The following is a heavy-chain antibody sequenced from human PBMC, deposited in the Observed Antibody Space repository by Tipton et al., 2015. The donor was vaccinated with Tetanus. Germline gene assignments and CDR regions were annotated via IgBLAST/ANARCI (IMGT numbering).Heavy chain of an antibody. J-gene: IGHJ5*02. CDR1: GGSLRSSDYY. D-gene: IGHD6-25*01. V-gene: IGHV4-39*01. CDR2: VSYSGRT. CDR3: ARQADNWFDP. Sequence: TLSLTCIVSGGSLRSSDYYGAWVRQSPLKGLEWIGSVSYSGRTYYNPSLKSRVTMSVDTSKKDFSVRLTSVTAADTAVYYCARQADNWFDPWGQGTLVTVS.